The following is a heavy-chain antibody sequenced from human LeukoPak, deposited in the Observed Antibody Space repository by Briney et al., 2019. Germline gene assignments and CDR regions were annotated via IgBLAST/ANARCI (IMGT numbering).Heavy chain of an antibody. D-gene: IGHD2-21*02. CDR3: ARVVAAITNLFDP. J-gene: IGHJ5*02. CDR1: GFTFSSNW. CDR2: IDQGGSGK. Sequence: GGSLRLSCAASGFTFSSNWMSWVRQAPGKGLEWVANIDQGGSGKYYVDSVKGRFTISRDNAKNSLYLQMNSLRAEDTAVYYCARVVAAITNLFDPWGQGTLVTVSS. V-gene: IGHV3-7*03.